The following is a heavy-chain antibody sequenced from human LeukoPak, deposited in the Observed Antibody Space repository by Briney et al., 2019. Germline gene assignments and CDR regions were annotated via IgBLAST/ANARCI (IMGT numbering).Heavy chain of an antibody. V-gene: IGHV3-23*01. Sequence: PGGSLRLSCAASGFSFSTYWMTWVRQAPGKGLEWVSAISGSGGSTYYANSVKGRFTISRDNSKNTLYLQMNSLRAEDTAVYYCAKDLSSPRSWVRGVITPSIWGQGTLVTVSS. D-gene: IGHD3-10*01. CDR2: ISGSGGST. CDR1: GFSFSTYW. J-gene: IGHJ4*02. CDR3: AKDLSSPRSWVRGVITPSI.